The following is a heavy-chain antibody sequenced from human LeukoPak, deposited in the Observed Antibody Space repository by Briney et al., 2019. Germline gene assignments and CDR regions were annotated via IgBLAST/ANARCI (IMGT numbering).Heavy chain of an antibody. D-gene: IGHD5-18*01. Sequence: GGSLRLSCAASGFTVSSNYMNWVRQAPGKGLEWVSVIYSGGETYYADSVKGRFTISRGNSKNTVFLQMNSLRVDDTAVYHCARDLGGDTATVYWGQGTLVTVSS. J-gene: IGHJ4*02. CDR1: GFTVSSNY. V-gene: IGHV3-66*01. CDR2: IYSGGET. CDR3: ARDLGGDTATVY.